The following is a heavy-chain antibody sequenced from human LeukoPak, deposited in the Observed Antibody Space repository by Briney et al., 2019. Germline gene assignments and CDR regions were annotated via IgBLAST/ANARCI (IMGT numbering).Heavy chain of an antibody. J-gene: IGHJ4*02. Sequence: SETLSLTCTVSGGSIGSGSYYWSWIRQPAGKGLEWIGRIYTSGSTNYNPSLKSRVTISVDTSKNQFSLKLSSVTAADTAVYYCASEVSSGWYEIDYWGQGTLVTVSS. V-gene: IGHV4-61*02. CDR3: ASEVSSGWYEIDY. CDR2: IYTSGST. D-gene: IGHD6-19*01. CDR1: GGSIGSGSYY.